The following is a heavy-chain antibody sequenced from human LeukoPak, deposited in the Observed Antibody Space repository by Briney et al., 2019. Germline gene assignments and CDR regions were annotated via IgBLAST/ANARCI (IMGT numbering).Heavy chain of an antibody. CDR3: ARGRFNYFDSNGHDAFDL. Sequence: ASVKVSCEASGYSFSGYYMYWVRQAPGQGLEWMGWINPNSGGTNYAQKFQDRVNMARDMSITTAYMELSRLISDDTAVYYCARGRFNYFDSNGHDAFDLWGQGTMVTVSS. J-gene: IGHJ3*01. CDR1: GYSFSGYY. D-gene: IGHD3-22*01. V-gene: IGHV1-2*02. CDR2: INPNSGGT.